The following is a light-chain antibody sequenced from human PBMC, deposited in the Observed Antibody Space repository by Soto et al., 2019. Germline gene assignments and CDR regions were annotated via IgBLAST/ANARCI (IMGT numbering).Light chain of an antibody. J-gene: IGKJ4*01. CDR1: QSVSSN. CDR3: QQRSNWPPA. Sequence: EIVMTQSPATLSVSPGERATLSCRASQSVSSNLAWYQQKPGQVPRLLIYHASTRATGIPARFSGSGSGTEFTLTISSLQSEDFAVYYCQQRSNWPPAFGGGTKVDIK. CDR2: HAS. V-gene: IGKV3-15*01.